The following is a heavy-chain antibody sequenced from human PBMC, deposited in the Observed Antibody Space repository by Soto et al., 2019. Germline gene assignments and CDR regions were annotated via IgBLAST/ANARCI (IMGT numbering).Heavy chain of an antibody. J-gene: IGHJ4*02. D-gene: IGHD1-26*01. Sequence: VQLVESGGGVVQPGRSLRLSCAASGFTFSSYGMHWVRQAPGKGLEWVAIISYDGSNKYYADSVKGRFTISRDNSKNTLYLQMNSLRAEDTAVYYCAKGPYSGSYYFDYWGQGTLVTVSS. V-gene: IGHV3-30*18. CDR2: ISYDGSNK. CDR3: AKGPYSGSYYFDY. CDR1: GFTFSSYG.